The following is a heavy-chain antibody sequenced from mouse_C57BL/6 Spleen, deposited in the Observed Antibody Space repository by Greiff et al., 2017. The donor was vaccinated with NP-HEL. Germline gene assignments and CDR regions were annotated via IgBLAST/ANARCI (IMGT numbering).Heavy chain of an antibody. Sequence: EVKLVESGGGLVKPGGSLKLSCAASGFTFSSYAMSWVRQTPEKRLEWVATISDGGSYTYYPDNVMGRFTISRDNAKNNLYLQMSHLKAEDTAMYYCARGSSTGTSFAYWGQGTLVTVSA. D-gene: IGHD4-1*02. CDR2: ISDGGSYT. V-gene: IGHV5-4*03. CDR3: ARGSSTGTSFAY. CDR1: GFTFSSYA. J-gene: IGHJ3*01.